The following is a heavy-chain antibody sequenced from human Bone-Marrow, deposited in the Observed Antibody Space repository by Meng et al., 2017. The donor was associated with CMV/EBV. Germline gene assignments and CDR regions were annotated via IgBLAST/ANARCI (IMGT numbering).Heavy chain of an antibody. V-gene: IGHV3-72*01. CDR3: ASIRGYWGYFDY. CDR1: GFTFSDHH. Sequence: GESLKISCAASGFTFSDHHMDWVRQAPGRGLEWVGEIKKKADSYTTHYAASVKGRFTISRDDSKNSVYLQMNSLRAEDTAVYYCASIRGYWGYFDYWGQGTLVTVSS. CDR2: IKKKADSYTT. D-gene: IGHD7-27*01. J-gene: IGHJ4*02.